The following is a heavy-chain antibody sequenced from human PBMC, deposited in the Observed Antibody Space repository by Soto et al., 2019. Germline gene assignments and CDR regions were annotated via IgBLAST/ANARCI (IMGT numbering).Heavy chain of an antibody. CDR1: GVSVSGANYY. J-gene: IGHJ4*02. Sequence: QVQLQESGPGLAKPSETLSLTCNVSGVSVSGANYYWAWIRQPPGKGLEWIGHIWNTWRTNYSPSLKSRVAISMDTSKNQISLTVNSVTAADTAMYYCARDFVGASDYWGQGILVTVSS. CDR2: IWNTWRT. D-gene: IGHD1-26*01. V-gene: IGHV4-61*01. CDR3: ARDFVGASDY.